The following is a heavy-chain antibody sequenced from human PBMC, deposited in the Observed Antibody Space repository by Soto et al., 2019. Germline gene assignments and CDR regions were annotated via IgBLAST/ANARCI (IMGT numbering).Heavy chain of an antibody. CDR3: ASLDSSGNYYYYYYGMDV. V-gene: IGHV1-69*13. D-gene: IGHD6-19*01. CDR1: GGTFSSYA. J-gene: IGHJ6*02. Sequence: GASVKVSCKASGGTFSSYAISWVRQAPGQGLEWMGGIIPIFGTANYAQKFQGRVTITADESTSTAYMELSSLRSEDTAVYYCASLDSSGNYYYYYYGMDVWGQGTTVTVSS. CDR2: IIPIFGTA.